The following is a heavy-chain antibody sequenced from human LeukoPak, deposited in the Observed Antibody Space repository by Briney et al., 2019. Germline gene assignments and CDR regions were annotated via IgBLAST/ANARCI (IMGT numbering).Heavy chain of an antibody. CDR1: GFTFSSCA. Sequence: PGGSLRLSCAASGFTFSSCAMNWVRQAPGKGLEWLSTISGSGGSTYYADSVKGRFTISRDNSKNTLYLHMNSLRAEDTAVYYCAKSRRYYDSYFDYWGQGTLVTVSP. CDR2: ISGSGGST. J-gene: IGHJ4*02. CDR3: AKSRRYYDSYFDY. D-gene: IGHD3-3*01. V-gene: IGHV3-23*01.